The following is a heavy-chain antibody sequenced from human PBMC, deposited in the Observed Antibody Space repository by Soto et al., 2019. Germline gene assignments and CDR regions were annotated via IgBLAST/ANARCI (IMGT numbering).Heavy chain of an antibody. J-gene: IGHJ3*01. D-gene: IGHD3-22*01. CDR2: KYDSGST. V-gene: IGHV4-30-2*01. Sequence: SGTLALTCAVSGGSISSGGYSWSWIRQAPGKGLEWIGYKYDSGSTYYNPSMKSRVTIAVNRSKNQFFLKLSSVAAADTAVDYCARGVYYYDSSGYAFDLWGQGTLVPVS. CDR3: ARGVYYYDSSGYAFDL. CDR1: GGSISSGGYS.